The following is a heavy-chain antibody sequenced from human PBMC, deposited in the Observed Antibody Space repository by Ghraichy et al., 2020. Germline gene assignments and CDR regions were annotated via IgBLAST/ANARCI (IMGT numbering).Heavy chain of an antibody. J-gene: IGHJ3*02. Sequence: SQTLSLTCTVSGGSISSFTSYWGWIRQPPGKGLEWIGSVSNNGSTYYNSSLKSRVTISVDTSKNQFSLNLSSVTAADTAVYYCARRGYGNAFDIWGQGALVPVSS. CDR1: GGSISSFTSY. CDR3: ARRGYGNAFDI. D-gene: IGHD5-12*01. CDR2: VSNNGST. V-gene: IGHV4-39*01.